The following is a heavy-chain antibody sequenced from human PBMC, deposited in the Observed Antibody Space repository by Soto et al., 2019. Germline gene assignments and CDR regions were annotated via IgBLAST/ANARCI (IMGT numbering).Heavy chain of an antibody. J-gene: IGHJ6*02. CDR3: ARPGIGAAAGTGYGMDV. Sequence: GESLNISCKGSGYSFTSYWIGWVRQMPGKGLEWMGIIYPGDSDTRYSPSFQGQVTISADKSISTAYLQWSSLKASDTAMYYCARPGIGAAAGTGYGMDVWGQGTTVTVSS. CDR2: IYPGDSDT. CDR1: GYSFTSYW. D-gene: IGHD6-13*01. V-gene: IGHV5-51*01.